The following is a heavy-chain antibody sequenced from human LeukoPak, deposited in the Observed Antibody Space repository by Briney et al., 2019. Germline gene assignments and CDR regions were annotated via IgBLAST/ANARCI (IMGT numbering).Heavy chain of an antibody. J-gene: IGHJ6*03. CDR2: IYTSGST. CDR1: GASISSGSYY. D-gene: IGHD1-26*01. V-gene: IGHV4-61*02. Sequence: PSETLSLTCTVSGASISSGSYYWSWIRQPAGKGLEWIGRIYTSGSTNYNPSLKSRVTISVDTSKNQFSLKLSSVTAADTAVYYCARDQGIVGATYYYYIYVWGKETTVTVSS. CDR3: ARDQGIVGATYYYYIYV.